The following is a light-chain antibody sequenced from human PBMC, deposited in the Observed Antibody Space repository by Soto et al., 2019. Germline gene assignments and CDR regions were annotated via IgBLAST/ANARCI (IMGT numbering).Light chain of an antibody. J-gene: IGKJ1*01. CDR3: QQGFNWWT. CDR2: DAS. V-gene: IGKV3-11*01. Sequence: EIVLAQSPATLSLSPGERATLSCRASQSVSSFLAWYQQKPGQAPRLLIYDASTRASGIPARFSGSGSGTDFTLSISSLEPEDFAVYYCQQGFNWWTFGQGTKVEIK. CDR1: QSVSSF.